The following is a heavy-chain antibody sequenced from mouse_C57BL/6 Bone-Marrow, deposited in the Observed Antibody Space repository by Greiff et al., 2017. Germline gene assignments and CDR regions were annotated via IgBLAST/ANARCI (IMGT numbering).Heavy chain of an antibody. D-gene: IGHD2-1*01. J-gene: IGHJ2*01. CDR3: AKLYGNYGFDY. CDR2: IYPGDGDT. CDR1: GYAFSSSW. Sequence: ESGPELVKPGASVKISCKASGYAFSSSWMNWVKQRPGKGLEWIGRIYPGDGDTNYNGKFKGKATLTADKSSSTAYMQLSSLTSEDSAVYFCAKLYGNYGFDYWGQGTTLTVSS. V-gene: IGHV1-82*01.